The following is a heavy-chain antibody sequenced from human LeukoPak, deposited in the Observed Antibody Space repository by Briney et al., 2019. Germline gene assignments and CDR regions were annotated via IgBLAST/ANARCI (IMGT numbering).Heavy chain of an antibody. D-gene: IGHD1-1*01. CDR1: GLTVSSNY. CDR3: ASEGNWNHFDY. V-gene: IGHV3-53*01. CDR2: IYSGGGT. Sequence: GGSLRLSCAASGLTVSSNYMSWVRQAPGKGLEWVSVIYSGGGTYYADSVKGRFTISRDNSKNTLYLQMNSLRAEDTAVYYCASEGNWNHFDYWGQGTLVTVSS. J-gene: IGHJ4*02.